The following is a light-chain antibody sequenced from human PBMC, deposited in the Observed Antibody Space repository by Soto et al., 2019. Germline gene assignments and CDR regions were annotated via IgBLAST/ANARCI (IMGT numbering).Light chain of an antibody. CDR2: ATS. Sequence: DIQMTQSPSSVSASVGDRVTITCRASQGLSSWLAWYQQKPGKAPNLLIYATSSLQSGVPSRFSGSESGTDFTLTISSLQPEDFATDFCQHHGVFGPGTRVEIK. J-gene: IGKJ3*01. V-gene: IGKV1-12*01. CDR1: QGLSSW. CDR3: QHHGV.